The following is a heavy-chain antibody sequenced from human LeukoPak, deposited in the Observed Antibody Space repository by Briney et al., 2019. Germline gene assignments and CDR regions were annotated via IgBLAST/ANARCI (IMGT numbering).Heavy chain of an antibody. D-gene: IGHD2-21*02. CDR1: GYSFTSYW. CDR2: IYPGDSDT. Sequence: ESLKISCKGSGYSFTSYWIGWVRQMPGKGLEWMGIIYPGDSDTRYSPSFQGQVTISADKSISTAYLQWSSLKASDTAMYYCARPPTYCGGDCYHDYWGQGTLVTVSS. CDR3: ARPPTYCGGDCYHDY. J-gene: IGHJ4*02. V-gene: IGHV5-51*01.